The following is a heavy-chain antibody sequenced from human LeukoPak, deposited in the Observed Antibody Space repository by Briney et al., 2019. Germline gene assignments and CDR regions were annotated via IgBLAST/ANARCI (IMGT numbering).Heavy chain of an antibody. CDR2: IYTSGST. J-gene: IGHJ4*02. D-gene: IGHD3-22*01. CDR3: ARDGYYYDSSGYSLFDY. CDR1: GGSISSYY. Sequence: SETLSLTCTVSGGSISSYYWSWIRQPAGKGLERIGRIYTSGSTNYNRSLKSRVTMSVDTSKNQFSLKLSSVTAADTAVYYCARDGYYYDSSGYSLFDYWGQGTLVTVSS. V-gene: IGHV4-4*07.